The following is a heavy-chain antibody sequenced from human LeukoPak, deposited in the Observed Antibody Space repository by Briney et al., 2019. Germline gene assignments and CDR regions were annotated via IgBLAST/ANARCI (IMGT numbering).Heavy chain of an antibody. V-gene: IGHV1-18*01. CDR3: ARESYVYSRSPDDAFDI. CDR1: GYTFTNYG. J-gene: IGHJ3*02. CDR2: ISAYNGNT. Sequence: ASVKVSCTASGYTFTNYGINWVRQAPGQGLEWMGWISAYNGNTNYAQKVQGRVTMTTDTSTSTAYMELRSLRSDDTAMYYCARESYVYSRSPDDAFDIWGRGTLVTVSS. D-gene: IGHD6-6*01.